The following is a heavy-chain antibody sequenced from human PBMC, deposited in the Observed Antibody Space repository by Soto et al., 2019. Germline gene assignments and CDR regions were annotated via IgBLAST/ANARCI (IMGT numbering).Heavy chain of an antibody. Sequence: QITLKESGPTLVRHTQTLTLTCTFSGFSLSTSGVGVGWIRQPPGKALEWLALIYWDDDKRYSPSLKSRVTITKDTSKNQVVLTMTNMVPVDTATYYCAHSRCGGDCLQSYSSHYYYGMDVWGQGTTVTVSS. V-gene: IGHV2-5*02. CDR2: IYWDDDK. J-gene: IGHJ6*02. CDR3: AHSRCGGDCLQSYSSHYYYGMDV. D-gene: IGHD2-21*02. CDR1: GFSLSTSGVG.